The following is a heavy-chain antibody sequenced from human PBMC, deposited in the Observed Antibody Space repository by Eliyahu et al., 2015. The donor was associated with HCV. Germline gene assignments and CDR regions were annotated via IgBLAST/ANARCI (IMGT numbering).Heavy chain of an antibody. Sequence: EVKKPGSSVKVSCKTSGGTFSSYAISWVRQAPGQGLEWMGGIIPIFGTANYAQKFQGRVTITADKSTSTVYMELSSLRSEDTAVYYCARGAPQTYGSGWYHNYGMDVWGQGTTVTVSS. CDR2: IIPIFGTA. D-gene: IGHD6-19*01. CDR1: GGTFSSYA. J-gene: IGHJ6*02. CDR3: ARGAPQTYGSGWYHNYGMDV. V-gene: IGHV1-69*06.